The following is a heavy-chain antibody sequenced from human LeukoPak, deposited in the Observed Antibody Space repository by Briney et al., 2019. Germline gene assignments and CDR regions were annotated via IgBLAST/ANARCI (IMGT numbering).Heavy chain of an antibody. CDR3: ARGGLYGGFGAFDI. V-gene: IGHV3-20*04. J-gene: IGHJ3*02. Sequence: GALRLSCAASGFTFDDYGMSWVRQAPGKGLEWVSGINWNGSSTGYADSVKGRFTISRDNAKNSLYLQMNSLRAEDTALYYCARGGLYGGFGAFDIWGQGTMVTVSS. CDR2: INWNGSST. D-gene: IGHD2-2*02. CDR1: GFTFDDYG.